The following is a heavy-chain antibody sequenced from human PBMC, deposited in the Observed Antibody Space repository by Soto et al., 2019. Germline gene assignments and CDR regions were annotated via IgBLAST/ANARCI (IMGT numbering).Heavy chain of an antibody. D-gene: IGHD3-10*01. Sequence: EVQLVESGGGLVQPGGSLRLSCAASGFTLSGRSMHWVRQAPGKGLVCVSGIDNAGTDSTYADAVKGRFTSSRDNAKNMLYLQMHSLSVEDTSVYYCARGWFGPDVWGKGTTVNVSS. V-gene: IGHV3-74*01. CDR2: IDNAGTDS. CDR1: GFTLSGRS. CDR3: ARGWFGPDV. J-gene: IGHJ6*04.